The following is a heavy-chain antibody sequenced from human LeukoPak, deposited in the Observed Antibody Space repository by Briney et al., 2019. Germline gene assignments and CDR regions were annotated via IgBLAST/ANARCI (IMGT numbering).Heavy chain of an antibody. D-gene: IGHD3-10*01. CDR2: ISNGGGST. J-gene: IGHJ1*01. Sequence: GGSLRLSCVATGFTFTSHAMTWVRQAPGKGLGWFSRISNGGGSTYYPDSVKGRFTISRDNSKNTLYLQMNSLRAGDTALYYCAKTFYFGSGSIQYFQHWGQGTLVTVSS. CDR3: AKTFYFGSGSIQYFQH. CDR1: GFTFTSHA. V-gene: IGHV3-23*01.